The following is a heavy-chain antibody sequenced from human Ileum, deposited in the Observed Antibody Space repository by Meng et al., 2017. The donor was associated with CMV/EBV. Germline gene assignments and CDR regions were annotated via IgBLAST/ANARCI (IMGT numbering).Heavy chain of an antibody. CDR1: GCAFSTFS. D-gene: IGHD1-1*01. Sequence: GESPKPYCSASGCAFSTFSMKRVRQSPSKGLQWDSIFYQDGRQFYEDSVRGRFIISRDNSKNQVFLQMTDFRADDTATYFCAKDWTQDGLFSFDFWGQGTVVTVSS. CDR3: AKDWTQDGLFSFDF. J-gene: IGHJ4*02. V-gene: IGHV3-23*03. CDR2: FYQDGRQ.